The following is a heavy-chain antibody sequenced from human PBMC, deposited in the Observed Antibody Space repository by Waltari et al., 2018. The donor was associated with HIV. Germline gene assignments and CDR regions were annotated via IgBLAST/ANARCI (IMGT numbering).Heavy chain of an antibody. CDR3: ARRGLQQSLGFSYYGMDV. Sequence: QVHLVQSGAEVKKPGASVKVSCKASGYTFTNYDINWVRQATGQGLEWMGLMSRNRGNTDYEHNFQGRITMTRNTAISTAYMELISRRSDNTAMYYCARRGLQQSLGFSYYGMDVWGQGTSVTVSS. V-gene: IGHV1-8*01. J-gene: IGHJ6*02. D-gene: IGHD4-4*01. CDR1: GYTFTNYD. CDR2: MSRNRGNT.